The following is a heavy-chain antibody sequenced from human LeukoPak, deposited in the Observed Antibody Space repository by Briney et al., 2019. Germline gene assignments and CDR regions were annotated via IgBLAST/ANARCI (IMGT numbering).Heavy chain of an antibody. CDR2: ITWDGGLT. CDR3: VKTVGRAVAGSFDS. D-gene: IGHD6-19*01. J-gene: IGHJ4*02. V-gene: IGHV3-43D*03. CDR1: GFTFHNYA. Sequence: GGSLRLSCAASGFTFHNYAMHWVRQSPGKGLEWVSLITWDGGLTYYGDFVQGRFTISRDNSHNSLYLQMDSLRTEDTALYFCVKTVGRAVAGSFDSWGQGTLVTVSS.